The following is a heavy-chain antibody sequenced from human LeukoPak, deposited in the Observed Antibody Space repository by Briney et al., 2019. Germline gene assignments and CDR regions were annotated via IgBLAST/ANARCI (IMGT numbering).Heavy chain of an antibody. CDR2: IIPIFGTA. Sequence: SVKVSCKASGGTSSSYAISWVRQAPGQGLEWMGGIIPIFGTANYAQKFQGRVTITADESTSTAYMELSSLRSEDTAVYYCARAPKGGSYFGYWGQGTLVTVSS. J-gene: IGHJ4*02. CDR1: GGTSSSYA. D-gene: IGHD3-16*01. CDR3: ARAPKGGSYFGY. V-gene: IGHV1-69*13.